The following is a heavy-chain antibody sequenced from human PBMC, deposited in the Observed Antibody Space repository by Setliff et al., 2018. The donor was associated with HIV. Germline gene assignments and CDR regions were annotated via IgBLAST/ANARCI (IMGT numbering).Heavy chain of an antibody. J-gene: IGHJ5*02. V-gene: IGHV1-18*01. Sequence: GASVKVSCKASGYTFTSYGISWVRQAPGQGPEWMGWISAYTGHTDYAPRLLGRVTMTTDTSTSTAYMELRSLTSDDTAVYYCARARLQGIVTAVGPRDNCLDPWDQGTRVTVSS. CDR2: ISAYTGHT. D-gene: IGHD1-26*01. CDR1: GYTFTSYG. CDR3: ARARLQGIVTAVGPRDNCLDP.